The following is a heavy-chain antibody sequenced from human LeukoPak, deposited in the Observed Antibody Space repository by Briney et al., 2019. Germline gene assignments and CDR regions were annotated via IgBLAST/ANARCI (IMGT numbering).Heavy chain of an antibody. CDR2: ITSSDYM. V-gene: IGHV3-69-1*01. CDR3: ARVNWDCSGGSCYYDNGMDV. CDR1: GFTFSTYS. D-gene: IGHD2-15*01. Sequence: PGGSLRLSCAASGFTFSTYSMSWVRRAPGKGLEWVSCITSSDYMYYADSVKGRFTISRDNAKNSLFLQMNSLRAEDTAVYYCARVNWDCSGGSCYYDNGMDVWGQGTTVTVSS. J-gene: IGHJ6*02.